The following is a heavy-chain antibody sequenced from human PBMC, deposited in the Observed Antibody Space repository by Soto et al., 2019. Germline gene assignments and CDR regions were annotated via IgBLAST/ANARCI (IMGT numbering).Heavy chain of an antibody. J-gene: IGHJ5*02. CDR1: GCLFSSYA. CDR2: ISSHGDTT. D-gene: IGHD3-3*01. CDR3: ARDHYDFWSGFPPTIWFHP. V-gene: IGHV3-23*01. Sequence: GWLRGPCLASGCLFSSYAMNGVRQAPGKGLEWVSSISSHGDTTYYAESVRGRFTISRDNSKNTLFLQMNSLRAGDTAVYFCARDHYDFWSGFPPTIWFHPWGQGTLVTVYS.